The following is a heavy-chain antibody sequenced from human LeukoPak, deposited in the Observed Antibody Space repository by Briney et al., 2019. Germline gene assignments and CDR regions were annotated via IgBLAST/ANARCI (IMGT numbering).Heavy chain of an antibody. V-gene: IGHV3-9*01. CDR3: AKDSSDSGSYFDY. D-gene: IGHD3-22*01. CDR2: ISWNSGSI. CDR1: GFTFDDYA. J-gene: IGHJ4*02. Sequence: PGGSLRLSCAASGFTFDDYAMHWVRQAPGKGLEWVSGISWNSGSIGYADSVKGRFTISRDNAKNSLYLQMNSLRAEDTALYYCAKDSSDSGSYFDYWGQGTLVTVSS.